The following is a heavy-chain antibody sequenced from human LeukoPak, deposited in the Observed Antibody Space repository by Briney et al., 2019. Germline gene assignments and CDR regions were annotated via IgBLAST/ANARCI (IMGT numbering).Heavy chain of an antibody. Sequence: SETLSLTCTVSGGSISSGDYYWRWIRQPPGKGLEWIGYIYYSGSTYYNPSLKSRVTISVDTSKNQFSLKLSSVTAADTAVYYCARDYCGGDCSPHWYYYGMDVWGQGTTVTVSS. J-gene: IGHJ6*02. CDR1: GGSISSGDYY. CDR2: IYYSGST. V-gene: IGHV4-30-4*01. D-gene: IGHD2-21*02. CDR3: ARDYCGGDCSPHWYYYGMDV.